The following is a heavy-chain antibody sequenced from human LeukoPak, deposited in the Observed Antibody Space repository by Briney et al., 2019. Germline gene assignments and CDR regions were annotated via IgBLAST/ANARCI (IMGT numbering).Heavy chain of an antibody. CDR1: GYTFTSYD. V-gene: IGHV1-8*01. Sequence: RASVKVSCKASGYTFTSYDINWERQATGQGLEWMGWMSPNSGNTGYAQKFQGRVTMTRNTSISTAYIELSSLRSEDTAVYYCARDYYDSSGYKYWGQGTLVTVSS. CDR3: ARDYYDSSGYKY. CDR2: MSPNSGNT. D-gene: IGHD3-22*01. J-gene: IGHJ4*02.